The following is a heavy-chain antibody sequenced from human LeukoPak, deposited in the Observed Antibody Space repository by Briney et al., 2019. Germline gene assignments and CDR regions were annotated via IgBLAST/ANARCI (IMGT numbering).Heavy chain of an antibody. CDR2: IGTAGDT. Sequence: GGSLRLSCATSGFTFSNFDLHWVRQAPGEGLEWVSAIGTAGDTYYPDSVKGRFTISRDNAKNSFYLQMNNLRAGDTAVYYCSRGGAPAGYAYDIWGHRTVVTVSS. V-gene: IGHV3-13*01. J-gene: IGHJ3*02. D-gene: IGHD6-13*01. CDR1: GFTFSNFD. CDR3: SRGGAPAGYAYDI.